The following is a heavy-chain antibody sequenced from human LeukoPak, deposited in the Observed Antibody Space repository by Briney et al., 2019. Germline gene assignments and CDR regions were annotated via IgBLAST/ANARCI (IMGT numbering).Heavy chain of an antibody. D-gene: IGHD3-10*01. Sequence: GGSLRLSCAASGFTFSSYGMHWVRQAPGKGLEWVAVIWYDGSNKYYADSVKGRFTISRDNSKNTLYLQMNSLRAEDTAVYYCAATVNYGSGSYYKESDYWGQGTLVTDSS. J-gene: IGHJ4*02. V-gene: IGHV3-33*01. CDR2: IWYDGSNK. CDR1: GFTFSSYG. CDR3: AATVNYGSGSYYKESDY.